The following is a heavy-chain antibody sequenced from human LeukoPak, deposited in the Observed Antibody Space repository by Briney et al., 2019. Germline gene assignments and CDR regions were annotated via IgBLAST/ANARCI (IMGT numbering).Heavy chain of an antibody. CDR1: GYTFASYY. V-gene: IGHV1-46*01. CDR3: ARVESRLVPFDY. D-gene: IGHD6-19*01. J-gene: IGHJ4*02. CDR2: INPSGGST. Sequence: ASVKVSCKASGYTFASYYVHWVRQAPGQGLEWMGIINPSGGSTSYAQKFQGRVTMTRDTSTSTVYMELSSLRSEDTAVYYCARVESRLVPFDYWGQGTLVTVSS.